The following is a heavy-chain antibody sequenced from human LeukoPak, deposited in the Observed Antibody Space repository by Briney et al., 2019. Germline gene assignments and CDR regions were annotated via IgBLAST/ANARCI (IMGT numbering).Heavy chain of an antibody. J-gene: IGHJ3*02. CDR2: INHSGST. CDR1: GGSFSGYY. D-gene: IGHD3-22*01. CDR3: ARGRGVTMIVVVRMRAAFDI. Sequence: SETLSLTCAVYGGSFSGYYWSWIRQPPGKGLEWIGEINHSGSTNYNPSLKSRVIISVDTSKNQFSLKLSSVTAADTAVYYCARGRGVTMIVVVRMRAAFDIWGQGTMVTVSS. V-gene: IGHV4-34*01.